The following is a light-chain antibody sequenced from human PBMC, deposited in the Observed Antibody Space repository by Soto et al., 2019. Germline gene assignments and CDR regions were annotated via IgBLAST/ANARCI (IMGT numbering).Light chain of an antibody. J-gene: IGLJ1*01. CDR1: TSDVGSYDL. CDR2: EVS. CDR3: CSYAGGRSPYV. V-gene: IGLV2-23*02. Sequence: QSALTQPASVSGSPGQSITISCTGTTSDVGSYDLVSWYQQHPGKAPKIMIYEVSKRPSGDSNRFSGSKSGNTASLTISGLQAEDEFEYYCCSYAGGRSPYVFGTGTKVNVL.